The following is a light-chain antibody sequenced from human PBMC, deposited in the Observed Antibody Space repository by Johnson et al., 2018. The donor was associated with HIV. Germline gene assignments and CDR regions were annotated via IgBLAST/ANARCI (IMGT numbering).Light chain of an antibody. CDR3: GTWDGSLSPGV. Sequence: QSVLTQPPSVSAAPGQKVTISCSGSSSNIGNNYVSWYQQLPGTAPKLLIYDNNKRPSGIPDRFSGSKSGTSATLGITGLQTGDAADYYCGTWDGSLSPGVFGTGTKVTVL. CDR2: DNN. V-gene: IGLV1-51*01. J-gene: IGLJ1*01. CDR1: SSNIGNNY.